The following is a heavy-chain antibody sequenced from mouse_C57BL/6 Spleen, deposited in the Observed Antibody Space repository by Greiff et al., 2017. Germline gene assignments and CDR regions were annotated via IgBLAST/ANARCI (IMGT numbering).Heavy chain of an antibody. D-gene: IGHD4-1*01. CDR1: GFNIQNTY. Sequence: EVQLQQSVAELVRPGASVKLSCTASGFNIQNTYMHWVKQRPEQGLEWIGRIDPANGNTKYAPKFQGKATITADTSSNTAYLQLSSLTSEDTAIYYCALTGYYAMDYWGQGTSVTVSS. J-gene: IGHJ4*01. CDR3: ALTGYYAMDY. V-gene: IGHV14-3*01. CDR2: IDPANGNT.